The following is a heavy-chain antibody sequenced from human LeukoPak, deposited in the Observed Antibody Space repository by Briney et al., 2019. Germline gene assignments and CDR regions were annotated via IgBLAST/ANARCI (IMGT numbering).Heavy chain of an antibody. D-gene: IGHD5-12*01. J-gene: IGHJ3*02. Sequence: PSETLSLTCSVSGGSISSDYWTWVRQPPGKGLEWIGYIYYSGSTNYNPSLKSRVTISLDTSKNQFSLKLSSVTAADTAVYYCARESPYDGAFDIRGQGTVVTVSS. CDR2: IYYSGST. V-gene: IGHV4-59*01. CDR3: ARESPYDGAFDI. CDR1: GGSISSDY.